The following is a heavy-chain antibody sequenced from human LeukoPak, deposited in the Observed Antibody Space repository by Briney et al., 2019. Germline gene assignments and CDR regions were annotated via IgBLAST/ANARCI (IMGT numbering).Heavy chain of an antibody. CDR2: ISGSGGST. V-gene: IGHV3-23*01. J-gene: IGHJ6*02. Sequence: GGSLRLSCAASGFTFSSYAMSWVRQAPGKGLEWVSAISGSGGSTYYADSVKGRFTISRDNAKNSLYLQMNSLRDEDTAVYYCARDLGSSGYYYYYYYGMDVWGQGTTVTVSS. CDR1: GFTFSSYA. CDR3: ARDLGSSGYYYYYYYGMDV. D-gene: IGHD3-22*01.